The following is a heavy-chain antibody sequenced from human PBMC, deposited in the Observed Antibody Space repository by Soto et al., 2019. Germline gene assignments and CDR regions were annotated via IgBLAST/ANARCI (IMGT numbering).Heavy chain of an antibody. Sequence: LSLTCTVSGGSVSSGSYYWSWIRQPPGKGLEWIGYIYYSGSTNYNPSLKSRVTISVDTSKNQFSLKLSSVAAADTAVYYCARVKGDDSSGYYPLFDYWGQGTLVTV. J-gene: IGHJ4*02. CDR3: ARVKGDDSSGYYPLFDY. D-gene: IGHD3-22*01. CDR2: IYYSGST. CDR1: GGSVSSGSYY. V-gene: IGHV4-61*01.